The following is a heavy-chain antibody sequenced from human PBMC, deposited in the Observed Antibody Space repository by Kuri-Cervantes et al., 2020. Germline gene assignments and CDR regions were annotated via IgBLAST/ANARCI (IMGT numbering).Heavy chain of an antibody. V-gene: IGHV1-2*02. CDR2: INLNSGGT. CDR3: ARDLGVTAAGASYYFDY. Sequence: ASVKVSCKASGFTFTGYYIHWVRQAPGQGLEWMGWINLNSGGTNYAQKFQGRVTMTRDTSISTAYMELSRLRSDDTAVYYCARDLGVTAAGASYYFDYWGQGTLVTVSS. J-gene: IGHJ4*02. D-gene: IGHD6-13*01. CDR1: GFTFTGYY.